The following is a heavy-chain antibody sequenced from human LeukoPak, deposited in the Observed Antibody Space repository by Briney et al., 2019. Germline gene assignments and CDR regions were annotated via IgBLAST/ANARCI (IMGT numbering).Heavy chain of an antibody. J-gene: IGHJ4*02. CDR1: GVTFSRHW. V-gene: IGHV3-7*01. CDR3: TRDWRNLGFDY. Sequence: PGGSLRLSCSASGVTFSRHWMSWVRQAPGKGLEWVANIKQDGSEKYYVDSVKGRFTISRDNAKNSVYLQMNSLRAEDTAVYYCTRDWRNLGFDYWGQGTQVTVSS. D-gene: IGHD1-7*01. CDR2: IKQDGSEK.